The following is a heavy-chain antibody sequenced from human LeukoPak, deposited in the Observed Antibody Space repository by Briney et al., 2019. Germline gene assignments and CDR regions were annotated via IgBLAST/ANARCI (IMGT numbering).Heavy chain of an antibody. CDR3: ARSLGYSSGWYGGDY. V-gene: IGHV1-46*01. J-gene: IGHJ4*02. CDR1: GYTFPSYF. Sequence: ASVKVSCKASGYTFPSYFMHWVRQAPGQGLEWMGIINPTGGSTSYAQKFQGRVTMTRDTSTSTVYMEQSSLRSEDTAVYYCARSLGYSSGWYGGDYWGQGTLVTVSS. CDR2: INPTGGST. D-gene: IGHD6-19*01.